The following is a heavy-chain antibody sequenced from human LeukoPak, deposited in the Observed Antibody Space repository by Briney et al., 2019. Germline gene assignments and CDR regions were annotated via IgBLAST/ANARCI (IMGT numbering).Heavy chain of an antibody. CDR1: GGSISSYY. CDR3: ARRPGGYSSSWYVGYMDV. Sequence: SETLSLTCTVSGGSISSYYWSWIRQPPGKGLEWIGYIYYSGSTNYNPSLKSRVTISVDTSKNQFSLKLSSVTAADTAVYYCARRPGGYSSSWYVGYMDVWGKGTTVTISS. J-gene: IGHJ6*03. D-gene: IGHD6-13*01. CDR2: IYYSGST. V-gene: IGHV4-59*12.